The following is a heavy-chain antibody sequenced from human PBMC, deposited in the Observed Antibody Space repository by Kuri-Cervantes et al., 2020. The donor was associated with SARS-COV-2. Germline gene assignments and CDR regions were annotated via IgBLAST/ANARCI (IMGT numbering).Heavy chain of an antibody. CDR2: ISAYNGNT. D-gene: IGHD1-26*01. Sequence: ASVKVSCKASGYTFTSYGISWVRQAPGQGLEWMGWISAYNGNTIYAQKFQGRVTMTEDTSTDTAYMELSSLRSEDTAVYYCATGPIKQHAIVGATTRLRYYYGMDVWGQGTTVTVSS. J-gene: IGHJ6*02. V-gene: IGHV1-18*04. CDR1: GYTFTSYG. CDR3: ATGPIKQHAIVGATTRLRYYYGMDV.